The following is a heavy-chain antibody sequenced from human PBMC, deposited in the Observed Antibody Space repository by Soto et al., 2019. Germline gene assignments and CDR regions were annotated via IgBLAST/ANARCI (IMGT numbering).Heavy chain of an antibody. CDR2: FYYSGST. D-gene: IGHD1-1*01. Sequence: SETLSLTCTVSGGSVSGGSYFWSWVRQPPGKGLEWIGYFYYSGSTKYNPSLKSRVTILEDTSKDQFSLKLNSVTAADTAVYYCAREGRMGTFDYWGQGALVTVSS. CDR1: GGSVSGGSYF. CDR3: AREGRMGTFDY. V-gene: IGHV4-61*01. J-gene: IGHJ4*02.